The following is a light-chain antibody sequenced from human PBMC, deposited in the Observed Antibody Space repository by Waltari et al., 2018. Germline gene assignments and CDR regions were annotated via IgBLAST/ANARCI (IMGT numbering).Light chain of an antibody. CDR2: DNN. CDR1: GSNIGNNF. J-gene: IGLJ2*01. Sequence: QSVLTQPPSVSAAPGQKVTISCSGTGSNIGNNFVYWYQQLPGTAPKLLSYDNNKRPSGIPDRFSGSKSGTSATLGITGLQTGDEGDYYCGTWDADLSVVFGGGTKLTVL. V-gene: IGLV1-51*01. CDR3: GTWDADLSVV.